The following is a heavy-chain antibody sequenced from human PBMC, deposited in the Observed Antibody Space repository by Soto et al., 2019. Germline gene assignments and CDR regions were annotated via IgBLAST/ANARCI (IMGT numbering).Heavy chain of an antibody. D-gene: IGHD3-10*01. V-gene: IGHV1-2*02. CDR2: MNPKSGGA. CDR3: AKDRHYYGSGSRFDY. CDR1: GYTFTDYY. Sequence: ASVKVSCKTSGYTFTDYYTHWVRQAPGQGLEWMGWMNPKSGGAYFAQKFQGRVTLTRDTSIGTAYIEVNSLTSDDTAVYYCAKDRHYYGSGSRFDYWGQGTLVTVSS. J-gene: IGHJ4*02.